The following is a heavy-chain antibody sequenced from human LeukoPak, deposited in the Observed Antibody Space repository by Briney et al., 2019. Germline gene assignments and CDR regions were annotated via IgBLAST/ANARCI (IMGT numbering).Heavy chain of an antibody. CDR3: ARRALFGDSGYDYNWFDP. V-gene: IGHV1-2*02. CDR1: GYTFTDYY. Sequence: ASVKVSCKASGYTFTDYYMHWVRQAPGQGFEWMGLINPDSGGTNYAQKFQGRVTMTRDTSISAAYMALIGLRYSDTAVCYCARRALFGDSGYDYNWFDPWGQGTLVTVSS. CDR2: INPDSGGT. D-gene: IGHD5-12*01. J-gene: IGHJ5*02.